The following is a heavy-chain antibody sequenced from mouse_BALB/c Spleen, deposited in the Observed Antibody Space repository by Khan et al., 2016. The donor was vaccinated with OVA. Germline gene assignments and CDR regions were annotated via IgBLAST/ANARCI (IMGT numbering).Heavy chain of an antibody. V-gene: IGHV1-5*01. CDR2: IYPGISDT. D-gene: IGHD2-4*01. CDR3: TRSYDSYYFDY. Sequence: DVQLQESGTVLARPGASVKMSCKASGYSFTNYWMHWVQQRPGQGLEWIGAIYPGISDTRYNQKFKGKAKLTAVTSASTAYMELSSLTNEDSAVYYCTRSYDSYYFDYWGQGTTLTVSS. J-gene: IGHJ2*01. CDR1: GYSFTNYW.